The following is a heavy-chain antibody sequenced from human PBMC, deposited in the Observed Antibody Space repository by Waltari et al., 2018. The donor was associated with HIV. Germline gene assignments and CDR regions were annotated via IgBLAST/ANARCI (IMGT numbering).Heavy chain of an antibody. J-gene: IGHJ4*02. Sequence: LLESGGNLVQPGGSLTLSCAASGFTFSSYALTWVRQAPGKGVGWVSGISGSGGDTLFADSVKGRFTISRDASTVYLSMNRLTAEDTAVYYCAKVGLSGRWLLRRPFYVDYWGQGILVTVSS. V-gene: IGHV3-23*01. D-gene: IGHD3-10*01. CDR1: GFTFSSYA. CDR2: ISGSGGDT. CDR3: AKVGLSGRWLLRRPFYVDY.